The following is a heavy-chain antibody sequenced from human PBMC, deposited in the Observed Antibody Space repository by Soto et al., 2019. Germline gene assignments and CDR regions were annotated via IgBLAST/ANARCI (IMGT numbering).Heavy chain of an antibody. Sequence: QVQLVQSGAEVREPGSSVKVSCKTSGGTLTDYIISWVRQAPGQGLEWMGRIAPMIGIADYARKFQGRVTLTADRSTNTAYVEVSSLRPEDTAIYYCAKDRSDYGDFVFDNWGRGTLVTVSS. CDR1: GGTLTDYI. J-gene: IGHJ4*02. CDR3: AKDRSDYGDFVFDN. V-gene: IGHV1-69*08. D-gene: IGHD4-17*01. CDR2: IAPMIGIA.